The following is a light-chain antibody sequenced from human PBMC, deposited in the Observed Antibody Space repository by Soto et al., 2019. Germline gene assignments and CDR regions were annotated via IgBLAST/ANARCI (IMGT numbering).Light chain of an antibody. CDR1: QSVSSSY. Sequence: EIVLTQSPGTLSLSPGERATLSCRDSQSVSSSYLAWYQQKPGQAPRLLIYGASSRATGIPDRFSGSGSGTDFTLTISRLEPEDFAVYYCQQYPGYTFGQGTKLEIK. CDR2: GAS. CDR3: QQYPGYT. V-gene: IGKV3-20*01. J-gene: IGKJ2*01.